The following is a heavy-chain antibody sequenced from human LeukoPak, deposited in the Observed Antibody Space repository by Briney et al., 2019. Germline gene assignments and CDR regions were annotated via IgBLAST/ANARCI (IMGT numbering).Heavy chain of an antibody. Sequence: GASVKVSCKASGFTFTNYAIHWVRQAPGQRLEWMGWINAGNGDTKYSQDFQGRVTIIRDTSASTAYMELSSLRSEDMAVYYCARGPAYYYDSSSYPDYWGQGTLVTVSS. CDR1: GFTFTNYA. J-gene: IGHJ4*02. D-gene: IGHD3-22*01. CDR3: ARGPAYYYDSSSYPDY. V-gene: IGHV1-3*03. CDR2: INAGNGDT.